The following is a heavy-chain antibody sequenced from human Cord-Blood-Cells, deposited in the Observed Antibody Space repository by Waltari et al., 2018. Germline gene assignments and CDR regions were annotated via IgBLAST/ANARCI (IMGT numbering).Heavy chain of an antibody. Sequence: QVQLVQSGAEVKKPGASVQVSCQASGYTLPGYYLPWVRQAPGQGLEWMGWINPNSGGTNYAQKFQGRVTMTRDTSISTAYMELSRLRSDDTAVYYCAHSSSGSTTGYAFDIWGQGTMVTVSS. J-gene: IGHJ3*02. CDR1: GYTLPGYY. CDR3: AHSSSGSTTGYAFDI. CDR2: INPNSGGT. V-gene: IGHV1-2*02. D-gene: IGHD1-26*01.